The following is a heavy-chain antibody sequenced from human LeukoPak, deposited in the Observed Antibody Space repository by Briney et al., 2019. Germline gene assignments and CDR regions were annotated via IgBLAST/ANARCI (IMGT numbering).Heavy chain of an antibody. Sequence: GESLKISCKGSGYSFTSYWIGWVRQMPGKGLEWMGIIYPGDSDTRYSPSFQGQVTISADKSISTAYLQWSSPKASDTAMYYCARGYCTNGVCPGAFDIWGQGTMVTVSS. CDR1: GYSFTSYW. V-gene: IGHV5-51*01. D-gene: IGHD2-8*01. J-gene: IGHJ3*02. CDR2: IYPGDSDT. CDR3: ARGYCTNGVCPGAFDI.